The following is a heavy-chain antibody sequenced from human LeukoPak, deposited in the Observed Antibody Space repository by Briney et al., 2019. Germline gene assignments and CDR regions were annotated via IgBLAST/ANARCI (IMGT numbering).Heavy chain of an antibody. CDR3: TTSTDCISVVPGAP. V-gene: IGHV3-15*01. Sequence: GGSLRLSCAASGFTFSNAWMSWVRQAPGKGLEWVGRIKSKTDGGTSDYAAPVKGRFTISRDDSKSALYLQMNSLKTEDTAVYYCTTSTDCISVVPGAPWGQGTLVTVSS. J-gene: IGHJ5*02. D-gene: IGHD2-2*01. CDR2: IKSKTDGGTS. CDR1: GFTFSNAW.